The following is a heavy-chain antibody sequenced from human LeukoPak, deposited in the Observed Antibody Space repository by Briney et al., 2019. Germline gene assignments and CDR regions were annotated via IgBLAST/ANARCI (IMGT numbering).Heavy chain of an antibody. CDR3: AKDQGYSRVPYYFDY. CDR2: ISGSGGST. V-gene: IGHV3-23*01. CDR1: GFTFSSYA. D-gene: IGHD6-13*01. Sequence: GGSLRLSCAASGFTFSSYAMSWVRQAPGKGLEWVSAISGSGGSTYYADSVKGRFTISRDNSKNTLYLQMNSLRAEDTAVYYCAKDQGYSRVPYYFDYWGQGTLVTVSS. J-gene: IGHJ4*02.